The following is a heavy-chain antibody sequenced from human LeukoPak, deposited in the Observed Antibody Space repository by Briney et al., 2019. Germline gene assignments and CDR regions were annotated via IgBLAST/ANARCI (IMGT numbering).Heavy chain of an antibody. CDR2: IYTSGST. CDR1: GGSISSGSYY. V-gene: IGHV4-61*02. Sequence: SQTLSLTCTVSGGSISSGSYYWSWIRQPAGKGLEWIGRIYTSGSTNYNPSLKSRVTISVDTSKNQFSLKLSSVTAADTAVYYCARMVEVPNWFDPWGQGTLVTVSS. J-gene: IGHJ5*02. CDR3: ARMVEVPNWFDP. D-gene: IGHD1-1*01.